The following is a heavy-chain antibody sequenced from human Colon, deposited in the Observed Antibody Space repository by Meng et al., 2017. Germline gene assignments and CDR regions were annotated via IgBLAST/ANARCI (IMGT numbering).Heavy chain of an antibody. CDR2: INHSGST. V-gene: IGHV4-34*01. D-gene: IGHD2-15*01. CDR1: GGSFSGYY. CDR3: ARLQRYCSGGSCYFKGPFDY. Sequence: SETLSLTCAVYGGSFSGYYWSWIRQPPGKGLEWIGEINHSGSTNYNPSLKSRVTISVDTSKNQLSLKLSSVTAADTAVYYCARLQRYCSGGSCYFKGPFDYWGQGTLVTVSS. J-gene: IGHJ4*02.